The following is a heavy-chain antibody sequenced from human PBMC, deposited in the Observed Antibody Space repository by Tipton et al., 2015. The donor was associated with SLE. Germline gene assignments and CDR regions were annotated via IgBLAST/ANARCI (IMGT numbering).Heavy chain of an antibody. J-gene: IGHJ3*01. CDR2: VCCGGST. D-gene: IGHD3-22*01. Sequence: TLSLTCSVSGGSLSSRGYYWHWIRQAPGKGPEWIGSVCCGGSTYYNPSLKSRATISLDTSKNQFSLKLSSLTAADTAVYYCASQDYSDTSGYDAFDFWGHGTMVTVSS. CDR3: ASQDYSDTSGYDAFDF. V-gene: IGHV4-39*07. CDR1: GGSLSSRGYY.